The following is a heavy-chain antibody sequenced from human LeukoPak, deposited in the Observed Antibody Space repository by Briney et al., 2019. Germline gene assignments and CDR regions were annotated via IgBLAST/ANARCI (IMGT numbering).Heavy chain of an antibody. J-gene: IGHJ4*02. D-gene: IGHD7-27*01. CDR1: GGSISSYY. Sequence: PSETLSLTCTVSGGSISSYYWSWIRQPPGKGLEWIGYIYYSGSTYYNPSLKSRATISVDTSKNQFSLKLSSVTAADTAVYYCASPTGDQFDYWGQGTLVTVSS. V-gene: IGHV4-59*08. CDR3: ASPTGDQFDY. CDR2: IYYSGST.